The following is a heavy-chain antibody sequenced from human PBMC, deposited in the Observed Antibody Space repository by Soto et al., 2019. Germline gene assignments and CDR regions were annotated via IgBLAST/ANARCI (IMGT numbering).Heavy chain of an antibody. CDR3: AIGWGYGRSNYYYPY. J-gene: IGHJ4*02. V-gene: IGHV1-69*01. CDR2: IIPIFGTA. Sequence: QVQLVQSGAEVRKPGSSVKVSCKASGGTFSRHAISWVRQAPGQGLEWMGGIIPIFGTANHAQKFQGRVTITADQSTITGDMARSSLRFADNAVYYCAIGWGYGRSNYYYPYWGQGTLGVVSS. D-gene: IGHD2-2*01. CDR1: GGTFSRHA.